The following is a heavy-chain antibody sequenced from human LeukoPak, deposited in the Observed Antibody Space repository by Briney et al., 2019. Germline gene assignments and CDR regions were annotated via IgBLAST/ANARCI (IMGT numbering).Heavy chain of an antibody. CDR1: GYTFTSYD. CDR2: MNPNSGNT. D-gene: IGHD6-13*01. Sequence: ASVTVSCKASGYTFTSYDINWVRQATGQGLEWRGWMNPNSGNTGYAQKFQGRIIVSRNTSISTAYMELSSLTSEDTAIYYCARIAAAGNRRLNYWGQGTLVTVAS. V-gene: IGHV1-8*01. CDR3: ARIAAAGNRRLNY. J-gene: IGHJ4*02.